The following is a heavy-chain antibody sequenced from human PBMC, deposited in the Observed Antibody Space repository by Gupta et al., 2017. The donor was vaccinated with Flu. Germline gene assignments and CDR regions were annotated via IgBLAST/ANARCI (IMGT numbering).Heavy chain of an antibody. CDR3: ARDAMTTVTRGSFYGMDV. V-gene: IGHV1-2*02. J-gene: IGHJ6*02. Sequence: QEQLMQSGAEMKKPGASVRVSCQASGNTFSLYYIHWVRQAPGQGLEWLGWIKPHSGGTSFAQSLQGRVTMTRDSSISTVYMELSSLTSDDSALYYCARDAMTTVTRGSFYGMDVWGQGTTVSVSS. CDR1: GNTFSLYY. D-gene: IGHD4-17*01. CDR2: IKPHSGGT.